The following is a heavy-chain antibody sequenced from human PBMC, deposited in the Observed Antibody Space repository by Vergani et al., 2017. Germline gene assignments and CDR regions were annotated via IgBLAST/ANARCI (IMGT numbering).Heavy chain of an antibody. CDR3: AKDSDLRMDV. CDR1: GGSISSGSYY. D-gene: IGHD3-3*01. Sequence: QVQLQESGPGLVKPSQTLSLTCTVSGGSISSGSYYWSWIRQPAGKGLEWIGRIYTSGSTNYNPSLKSRVTISVDTSKNQFSLKLSSVTAADTAVYYCAKDSDLRMDVWGKGTTVTVSS. V-gene: IGHV4-61*02. J-gene: IGHJ6*04. CDR2: IYTSGST.